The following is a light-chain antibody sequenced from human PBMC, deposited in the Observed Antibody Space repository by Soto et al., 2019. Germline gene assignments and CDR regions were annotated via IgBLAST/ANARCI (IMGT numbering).Light chain of an antibody. J-gene: IGKJ1*01. CDR2: GAS. V-gene: IGKV1-39*01. Sequence: DIEMTQSPSSLSASVGDRVTITCRASQYISTLLNWYQQKPGKAPNLLIYGASSLQSGVPSRFSGSGSGTDFTLTISSLQPEDFATYYCQQSYSSPRTFGQGTKVEIK. CDR3: QQSYSSPRT. CDR1: QYISTL.